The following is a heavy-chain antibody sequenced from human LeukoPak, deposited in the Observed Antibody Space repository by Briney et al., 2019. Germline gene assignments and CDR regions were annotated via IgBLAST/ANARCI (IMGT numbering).Heavy chain of an antibody. CDR1: GFTFSSYS. J-gene: IGHJ4*02. V-gene: IGHV3-21*01. Sequence: GGSLRLSCAASGFTFSSYSMNWVRQAPGKGLEWVSSISSSSSYIYYADSVKGRFTISRDNAKNSLYLQMNSLRAEDTAVYYCARLSIAVSGLDYWGQGTLVTASS. D-gene: IGHD6-19*01. CDR2: ISSSSSYI. CDR3: ARLSIAVSGLDY.